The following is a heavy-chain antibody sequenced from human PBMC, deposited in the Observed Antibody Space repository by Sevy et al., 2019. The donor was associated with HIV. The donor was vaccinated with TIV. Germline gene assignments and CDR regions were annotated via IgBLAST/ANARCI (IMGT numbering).Heavy chain of an antibody. CDR2: IKSKTDGGTT. V-gene: IGHV3-15*01. Sequence: GGSLRLSCAASGFTFSNAWMSWVRQAPGKGLEWVGRIKSKTDGGTTDYAAPVKGRFTISRDDSKNTLYLQMNSLKTEDTAVYYCTKDLLRLWLQAAAFDIWGQGTMVTVSS. CDR3: TKDLLRLWLQAAAFDI. D-gene: IGHD5-18*01. CDR1: GFTFSNAW. J-gene: IGHJ3*02.